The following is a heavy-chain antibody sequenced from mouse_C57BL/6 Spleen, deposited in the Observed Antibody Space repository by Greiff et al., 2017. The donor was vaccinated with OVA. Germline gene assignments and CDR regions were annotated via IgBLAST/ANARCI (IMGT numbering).Heavy chain of an antibody. J-gene: IGHJ2*01. CDR1: GYTFTSYW. CDR3: ARRAFDD. CDR2: IDPSDGYT. Sequence: VQLQQPGAELVKPGASVKLSCTASGYTFTSYWMPWVKQRPGQGLEWIGEIDPSDGYTNYNQKFKGKATLTLDTSSSTAYMQLSSLTSEDSAVYYCARRAFDDWGKGTTLTVSS. D-gene: IGHD3-1*01. V-gene: IGHV1-50*01.